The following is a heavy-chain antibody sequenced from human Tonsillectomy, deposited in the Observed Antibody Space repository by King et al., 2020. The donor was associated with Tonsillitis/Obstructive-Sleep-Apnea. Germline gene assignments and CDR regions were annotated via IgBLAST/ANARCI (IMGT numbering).Heavy chain of an antibody. V-gene: IGHV3-48*02. CDR1: GFTFSSYT. Sequence: VQLVESGGGLVQPGGSLRLSCAASGFTFSSYTMNWVRQAPGKGLEWVSHISTTISTIYYADSVKGRITISRDNARNSLYLQMNSLRDVDTAVYYCARGYCSSSSCYGGVLDYWGQGALVTVSS. D-gene: IGHD2-2*01. J-gene: IGHJ4*02. CDR3: ARGYCSSSSCYGGVLDY. CDR2: ISTTISTI.